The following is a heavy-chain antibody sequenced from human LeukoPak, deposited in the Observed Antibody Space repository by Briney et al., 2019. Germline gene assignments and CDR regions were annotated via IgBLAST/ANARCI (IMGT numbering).Heavy chain of an antibody. J-gene: IGHJ4*02. CDR1: VGSISSSMYY. CDR3: ARHSSSWYGCDY. Sequence: SETLSLTCTVSVGSISSSMYYWGWIRQPPGKWLEWIVIVYYIVSTYYNPSLKSGFTISVDTSQNQFSLKLSYVTAADTAVYYCARHSSSWYGCDYWGQGTLVTVSS. V-gene: IGHV4-39*07. CDR2: VYYIVST. D-gene: IGHD6-13*01.